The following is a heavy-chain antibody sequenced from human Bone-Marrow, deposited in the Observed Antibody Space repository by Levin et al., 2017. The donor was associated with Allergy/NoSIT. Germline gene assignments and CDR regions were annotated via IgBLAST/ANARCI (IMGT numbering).Heavy chain of an antibody. CDR2: INPSGGST. J-gene: IGHJ4*02. V-gene: IGHV1-46*01. D-gene: IGHD6-6*01. CDR3: AREKTVASGPEYLDY. CDR1: GYTFTTYF. Sequence: GGSLRLSCKASGYTFTTYFLHWLRQAPGQGLEWMGIINPSGGSTTYAQKFQGRVTMTWDTSTSTVYMEASDLRPDDTAVYYRAREKTVASGPEYLDYWGQGTLVTVSS.